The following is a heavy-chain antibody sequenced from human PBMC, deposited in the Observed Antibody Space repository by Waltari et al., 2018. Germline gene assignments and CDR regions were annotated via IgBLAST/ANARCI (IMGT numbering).Heavy chain of an antibody. CDR2: IYYSGST. V-gene: IGHV4-39*01. J-gene: IGHJ4*02. CDR1: GGSIRSSSYY. D-gene: IGHD6-13*01. CDR3: ARSRYSSSWYVPYFDY. Sequence: QLQLQESGPGLVKPSEPLSLTCTVSGGSIRSSSYYWGWIRQPPGKGLEWIGSIYYSGSTYYNPSLKSRVTISVDTSKNQFSLKLSSVTAADTAVYYCARSRYSSSWYVPYFDYWGQGTLVTVSS.